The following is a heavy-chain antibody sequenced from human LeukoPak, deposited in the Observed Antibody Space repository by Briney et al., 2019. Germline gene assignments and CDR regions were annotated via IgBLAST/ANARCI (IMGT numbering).Heavy chain of an antibody. CDR3: ARLIVGATFANY. CDR1: GGCISNSSYY. V-gene: IGHV4-39*01. D-gene: IGHD1-26*01. J-gene: IGHJ4*02. Sequence: SETLSLTCTVSGGCISNSSYYWGWIRQPPGKGLEWIGSIYYSGSTYYNPSLKSRVTISVDTSKNQFSLKLSSVTAADTAVYYCARLIVGATFANYWGQGTLVTVSS. CDR2: IYYSGST.